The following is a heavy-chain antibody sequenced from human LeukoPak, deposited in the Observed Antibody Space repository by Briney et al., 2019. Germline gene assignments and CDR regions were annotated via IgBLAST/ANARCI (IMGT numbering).Heavy chain of an antibody. D-gene: IGHD5-12*01. CDR3: ARIPVAGGYESEENDY. Sequence: GASVKVSCKASGYTFTSYGISWVRQAPGQGLEWMGWISAYNGNTNYAQKLQGRVTMTTDTSTSTAYMELRSLRSDDTAVYYCARIPVAGGYESEENDYWGQGTLVTVSS. J-gene: IGHJ4*02. V-gene: IGHV1-18*01. CDR2: ISAYNGNT. CDR1: GYTFTSYG.